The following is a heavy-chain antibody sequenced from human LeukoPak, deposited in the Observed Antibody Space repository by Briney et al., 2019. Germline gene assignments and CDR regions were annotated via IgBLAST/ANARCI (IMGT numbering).Heavy chain of an antibody. CDR1: GDSVSINSVT. CDR2: TYYRSKWHN. CDR3: ARIKGSGINWFDP. Sequence: SQTLSLTCAISGDSVSINSVTWNWIRQSPSRGPEWLGRTYYRSKWHNDYAVSVKSRITINSDTSKNQFSLHLNSVTPEDTAVYYCARIKGSGINWFDPWGQGTLVTVSS. V-gene: IGHV6-1*01. D-gene: IGHD6-13*01. J-gene: IGHJ5*02.